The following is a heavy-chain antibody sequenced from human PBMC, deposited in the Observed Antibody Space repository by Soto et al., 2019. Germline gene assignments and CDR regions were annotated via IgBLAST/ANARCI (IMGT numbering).Heavy chain of an antibody. CDR1: GFSLSTSGVG. D-gene: IGHD6-13*01. Sequence: QITLKESGPTLVKPTQTLTLTCTFSGFSLSTSGVGVGWIRQPPGKALEWLALIYWDDDKRYSPSLKSRLTITEDTSKHRVVLTMTTMDPVDTAIYSCAHRRVDSSSWYYFAYWVQGTLVTVSS. J-gene: IGHJ4*02. CDR3: AHRRVDSSSWYYFAY. V-gene: IGHV2-5*02. CDR2: IYWDDDK.